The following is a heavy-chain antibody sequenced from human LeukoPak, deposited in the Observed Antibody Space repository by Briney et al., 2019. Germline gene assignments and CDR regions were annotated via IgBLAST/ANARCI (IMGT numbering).Heavy chain of an antibody. CDR1: RFTFSNYA. D-gene: IGHD1-1*01. CDR3: AKKRVITTPDAIDWYFDL. Sequence: GGSLRLSCAASRFTFSNYAMAWVRQAPGKGLEWVSILSGSGGATYYADSVKGRFTISRDNSENTLFLQMNNLGAEDTALYYCAKKRVITTPDAIDWYFDLWGRGTLVTVSS. J-gene: IGHJ2*01. CDR2: LSGSGGAT. V-gene: IGHV3-23*01.